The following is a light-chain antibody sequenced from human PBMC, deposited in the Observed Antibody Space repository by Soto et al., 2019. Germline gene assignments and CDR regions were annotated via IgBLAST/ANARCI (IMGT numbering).Light chain of an antibody. V-gene: IGKV4-1*01. J-gene: IGKJ1*01. Sequence: DIVMTQSPDSLAVSLGERATINCKSSQSVLYSSNNKNYLAWYQQKVGQPPKLLIYWASIRESGVPDRFSGSGSGTDFTFSISSLQAEDVAVYYCQQYYSIPWTFGQGTKVEIK. CDR3: QQYYSIPWT. CDR1: QSVLYSSNNKNY. CDR2: WAS.